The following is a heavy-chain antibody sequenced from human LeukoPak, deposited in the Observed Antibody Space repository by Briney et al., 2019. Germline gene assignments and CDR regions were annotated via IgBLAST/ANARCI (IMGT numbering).Heavy chain of an antibody. Sequence: SETLSLTCAVYGGSFSGYYWSWIRQPPGKGLEWIGEINHSGSTNYNPSLKSRVTISVDTSKNQFSRKLSSVTAADTAVYYCARNRYYYDSSGYYYWGQGTLVTVSS. CDR3: ARNRYYYDSSGYYY. D-gene: IGHD3-22*01. V-gene: IGHV4-34*01. CDR1: GGSFSGYY. CDR2: INHSGST. J-gene: IGHJ4*02.